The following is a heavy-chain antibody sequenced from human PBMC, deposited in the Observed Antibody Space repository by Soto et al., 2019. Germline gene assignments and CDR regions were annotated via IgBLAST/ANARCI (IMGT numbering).Heavy chain of an antibody. CDR2: ISASGGTT. Sequence: EVQRLESGGGLVQPGGSLRLSCAASGFTFSDYAMSWVRQAPGKGLEWVSAISASGGTTYYADSVRGRLTISRDNSKNTLYLQMNSLRAEDTVVYYCAKDRKSGSGRNWDYWRQGTLVTVSS. V-gene: IGHV3-23*01. J-gene: IGHJ4*02. CDR1: GFTFSDYA. D-gene: IGHD6-19*01. CDR3: AKDRKSGSGRNWDY.